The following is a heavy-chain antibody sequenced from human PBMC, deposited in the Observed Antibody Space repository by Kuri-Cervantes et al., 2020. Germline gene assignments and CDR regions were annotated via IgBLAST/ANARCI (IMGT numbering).Heavy chain of an antibody. J-gene: IGHJ6*02. CDR1: GFTFSSYG. D-gene: IGHD3-10*01. Sequence: GGSLRLSCAASGFTFSSYGMHWVRQAPGKGLEWVAVIWYDGSNKYYADSVKGRFTISRDNSKNTLYLQMNSLRAEDTAVYYCARDRAHHYYGSGSPYHSRTPYYYYGMDVWGQGTTVTVSS. V-gene: IGHV3-33*01. CDR3: ARDRAHHYYGSGSPYHSRTPYYYYGMDV. CDR2: IWYDGSNK.